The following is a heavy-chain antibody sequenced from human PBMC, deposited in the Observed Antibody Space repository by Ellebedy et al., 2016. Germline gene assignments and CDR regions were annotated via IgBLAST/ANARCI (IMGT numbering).Heavy chain of an antibody. V-gene: IGHV3-21*06. CDR2: IVTTGRET. Sequence: GESLKISXAASGFTFSLAGMTWIRQAPGKGLEWVATIVTTGRETYYADPLKGRFTISRDNAMNSVYLQMNSLTVEDTAVYYCTRDGRKWSRDYWGQGTLVTVSS. J-gene: IGHJ4*02. CDR3: TRDGRKWSRDY. D-gene: IGHD2-15*01. CDR1: GFTFSLAG.